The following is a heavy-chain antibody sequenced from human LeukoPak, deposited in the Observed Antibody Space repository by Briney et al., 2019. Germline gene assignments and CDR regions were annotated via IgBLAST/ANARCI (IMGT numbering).Heavy chain of an antibody. J-gene: IGHJ4*02. V-gene: IGHV3-7*01. CDR2: IKRDGSEK. D-gene: IGHD4-17*01. CDR1: GFTFSSYW. Sequence: QPGGSLRLSCAASGFTFSSYWMSWVRQAPGKGLEWVANIKRDGSEKYYVDSVKGRFTISRDNAKNSLYLQMNSLRAEDTAVYYCARDYGEPYFDCWGQGTLVTVSS. CDR3: ARDYGEPYFDC.